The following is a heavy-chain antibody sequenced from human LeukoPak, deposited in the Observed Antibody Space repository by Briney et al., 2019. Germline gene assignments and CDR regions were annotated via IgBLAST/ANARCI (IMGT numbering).Heavy chain of an antibody. D-gene: IGHD3-10*01. CDR3: ARHNYGYDY. Sequence: GGSLRLSCAASGFTFNNYAMTWVRQAPGKGLVWVSHIHSDGSSTSYADSVQGRFTISRDNAKNTLYLQMNSLRAEDTAVYYCARHNYGYDYWGQGTLVTVSS. V-gene: IGHV3-74*01. CDR2: IHSDGSST. CDR1: GFTFNNYA. J-gene: IGHJ4*02.